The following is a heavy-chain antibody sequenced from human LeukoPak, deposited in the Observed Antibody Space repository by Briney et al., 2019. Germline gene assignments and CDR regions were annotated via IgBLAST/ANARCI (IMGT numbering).Heavy chain of an antibody. CDR3: ARRRNYGRNYYIDV. D-gene: IGHD1-7*01. Sequence: SETLSLTCAVYGGSFSNYYWSWIRQPPGKGLEWIGEINDSGRINYNPSLMSRVTVSVATSKNQFSLRLTSVTATDTAVYYCARRRNYGRNYYIDVWGNGATVSVSS. CDR1: GGSFSNYY. CDR2: INDSGRI. J-gene: IGHJ6*03. V-gene: IGHV4-34*01.